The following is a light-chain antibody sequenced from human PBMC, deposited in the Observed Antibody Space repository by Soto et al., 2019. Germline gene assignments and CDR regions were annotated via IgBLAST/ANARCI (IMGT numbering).Light chain of an antibody. J-gene: IGLJ1*01. CDR3: QSYDSSLSGHV. CDR2: GIS. CDR1: SSNIGAGYD. Sequence: QSVLTQPPSVSGAPGQRVTISCTGSSSNIGAGYDVHWYQQLPGTAPKLLIYGISNRPSGVPDRFSGSKSGTSASLAITGLQAEDEADYYCQSYDSSLSGHVFGTGTKVTVL. V-gene: IGLV1-40*01.